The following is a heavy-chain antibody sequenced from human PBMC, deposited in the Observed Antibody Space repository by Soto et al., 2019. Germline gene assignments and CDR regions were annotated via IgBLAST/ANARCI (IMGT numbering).Heavy chain of an antibody. V-gene: IGHV3-23*01. Sequence: EVQLLESGGGLVQPGGSLRLSCEASGCTFSSYAMSWVRQAPGKGLEWVSAISGSGGSTYYADSVKGRFTISRDNSKNTLYLQMNSLRSYDTAVYYCAKCKALVIAVAPVAYWGQGTLVTVSS. D-gene: IGHD6-19*01. CDR2: ISGSGGST. CDR1: GCTFSSYA. J-gene: IGHJ4*02. CDR3: AKCKALVIAVAPVAY.